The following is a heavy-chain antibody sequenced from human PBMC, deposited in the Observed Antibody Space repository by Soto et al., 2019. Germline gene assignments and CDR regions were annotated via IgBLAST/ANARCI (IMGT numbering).Heavy chain of an antibody. CDR3: ANARYCSSTSCYSFDY. V-gene: IGHV3-9*03. J-gene: IGHJ4*02. CDR1: GFTFDDYA. Sequence: PGGSLTLSCAASGFTFDDYAMHWVRQAPGKGLEWVSGISWNSGSIGYADSVKGRFTISRDNAKNSLYLQMNSLRAEDMALYYCANARYCSSTSCYSFDYWGQGTPVTVSS. D-gene: IGHD2-2*01. CDR2: ISWNSGSI.